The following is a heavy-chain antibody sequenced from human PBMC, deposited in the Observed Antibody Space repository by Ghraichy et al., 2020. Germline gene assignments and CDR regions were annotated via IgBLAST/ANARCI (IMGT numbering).Heavy chain of an antibody. Sequence: LSLTCAASGLIFSHAWMSWVRQAPGRGLEWVGRIKTRSSGGTTDYAAPVKGRFTISRDDYEKTLYLQMNGLKTDDTGVYYCTTLSMTVTHGGDYWGRGTLVTVSS. CDR3: TTLSMTVTHGGDY. D-gene: IGHD4-17*01. CDR2: IKTRSSGGTT. CDR1: GLIFSHAW. V-gene: IGHV3-15*01. J-gene: IGHJ4*02.